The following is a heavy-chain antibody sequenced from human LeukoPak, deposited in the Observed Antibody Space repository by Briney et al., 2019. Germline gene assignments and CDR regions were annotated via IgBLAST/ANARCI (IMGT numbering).Heavy chain of an antibody. CDR3: ARGPRLLRLRLGESLPRVPQLDY. CDR1: GGSISSSSYY. Sequence: PSETLSLTCTVSGGSISSSSYYWGWLRQPPGKGLEWIGSIYYSGSTYYNPSLKSRVTISVDTSKNQFSLKLSSVTAADTAVYYCARGPRLLRLRLGESLPRVPQLDYWGQGTLVTVSS. J-gene: IGHJ4*02. V-gene: IGHV4-39*01. CDR2: IYYSGST. D-gene: IGHD3-16*01.